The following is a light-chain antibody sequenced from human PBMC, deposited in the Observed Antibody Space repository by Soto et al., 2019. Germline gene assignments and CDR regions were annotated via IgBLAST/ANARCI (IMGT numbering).Light chain of an antibody. V-gene: IGKV3-15*01. CDR1: QSVSSD. CDR3: QHYNTWPRT. CDR2: SAS. Sequence: ILISQDRDTLSVGPGVDLAVSRSTRQSVSSDLAWYHQKPGQAPRLLIYSASTRATGIPARFSGCVYETESYHISHSLQSDDCAVYPCQHYNTWPRTFGQGTKVDIK. J-gene: IGKJ1*01.